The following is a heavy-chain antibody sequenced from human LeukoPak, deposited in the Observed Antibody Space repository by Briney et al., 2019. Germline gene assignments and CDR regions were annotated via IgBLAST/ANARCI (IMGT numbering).Heavy chain of an antibody. V-gene: IGHV4-39*01. CDR2: IYFSGST. D-gene: IGHD2-15*01. J-gene: IGHJ4*02. CDR1: GGSISSRTYY. Sequence: SETLSLTCTVSGGSISSRTYYWGWLRQPPGKGLEGVGSIYFSGSTYYNPSLKSRVSVSVDTSKNQFSLKLSSVTAADTAVYYCARLVGAATDPFDYWGQGTLVTVSS. CDR3: ARLVGAATDPFDY.